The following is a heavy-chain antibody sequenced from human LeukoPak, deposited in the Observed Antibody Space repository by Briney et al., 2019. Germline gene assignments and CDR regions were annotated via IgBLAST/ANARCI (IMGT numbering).Heavy chain of an antibody. J-gene: IGHJ4*02. D-gene: IGHD6-13*01. CDR2: ISAYNGNT. Sequence: GASVKVSYKASGYTFTSYGIIWVRQAPGQGLEWMGWISAYNGNTNYAQKLQGRVTMTTDTSTSTAYMELRSLRSDDTAVYYCARGQLGSSWDYFDYWGQGTLVTVSS. CDR3: ARGQLGSSWDYFDY. V-gene: IGHV1-18*01. CDR1: GYTFTSYG.